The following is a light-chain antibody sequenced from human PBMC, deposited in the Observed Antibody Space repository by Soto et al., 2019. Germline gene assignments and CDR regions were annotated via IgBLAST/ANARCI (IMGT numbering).Light chain of an antibody. CDR2: EVS. V-gene: IGLV2-14*01. CDR1: RSDVGAYGY. Sequence: QSALTQPASVSGSPGQSIAICCTGTRSDVGAYGYVSWYQQHPGKAPKLMLFEVSMRPSGVSNRFSGSKSGNTASLTISGLQADDEADYYCSSYTTGNTVVFGGGTKLTVL. J-gene: IGLJ3*02. CDR3: SSYTTGNTVV.